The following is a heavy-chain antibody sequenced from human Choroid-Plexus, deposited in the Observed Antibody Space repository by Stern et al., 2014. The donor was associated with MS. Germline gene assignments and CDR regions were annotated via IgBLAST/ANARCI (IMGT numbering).Heavy chain of an antibody. D-gene: IGHD6-13*01. CDR3: ARHQGGVAAN. Sequence: VQLVESGAEVKKPESSVKVSCKASGGSFSSFDISWVRQAPGPRLEWLGEISPMFGVANYAQNFQGRVTFTADESTSTAYMELSSPRSEDTAVYYCARHQGGVAANWGQGTLVTVSS. V-gene: IGHV1-69*01. CDR2: ISPMFGVA. J-gene: IGHJ4*02. CDR1: GGSFSSFD.